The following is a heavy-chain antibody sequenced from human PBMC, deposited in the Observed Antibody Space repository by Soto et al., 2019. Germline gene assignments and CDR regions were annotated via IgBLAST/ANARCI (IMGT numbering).Heavy chain of an antibody. CDR1: GFTFSSYA. J-gene: IGHJ4*02. V-gene: IGHV3-30-3*01. D-gene: IGHD4-17*01. Sequence: GGSLRLSCAASGFTFSSYAMHWVRQAPGKGLEWVAVISYDGSNKYYADSVKGRFTISRDNSKNTLYLQMNSLRAEDTAVYYCARLRHYDFDYWGQGTLVTVSS. CDR2: ISYDGSNK. CDR3: ARLRHYDFDY.